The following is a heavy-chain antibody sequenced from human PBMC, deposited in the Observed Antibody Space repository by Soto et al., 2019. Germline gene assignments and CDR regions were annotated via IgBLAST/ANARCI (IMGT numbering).Heavy chain of an antibody. CDR2: IKSQADGGTT. J-gene: IGHJ4*02. CDR1: GFTFNIAY. Sequence: EVQLVESGGDLIKPGGSLTLSCAASGFTFNIAYMSWVRQAPGKGVDWVGRIKSQADGGTTDYATPVKDRFTVSRDDSKNTLYLQMNSLRNEDSCVYYCTTVTRHPHWGQGTLVTVSS. D-gene: IGHD1-1*01. CDR3: TTVTRHPH. V-gene: IGHV3-15*01.